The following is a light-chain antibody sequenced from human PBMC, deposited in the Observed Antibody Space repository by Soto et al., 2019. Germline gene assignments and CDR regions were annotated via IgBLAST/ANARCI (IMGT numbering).Light chain of an antibody. CDR2: DAS. Sequence: IVLTQSPATLSLSPGEIATLSCGASQSVTGNFVAWYQKKPGLAPSLLIFDASRRATGIPDRGSGSGSGTDLTLTIRRLEPEDSAVYYCQHFGDSPTFGGGTKVEIK. J-gene: IGKJ4*01. CDR1: QSVTGNF. CDR3: QHFGDSPT. V-gene: IGKV3D-20*01.